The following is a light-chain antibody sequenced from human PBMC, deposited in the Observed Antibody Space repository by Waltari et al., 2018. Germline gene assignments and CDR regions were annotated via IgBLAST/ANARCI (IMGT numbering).Light chain of an antibody. Sequence: DIQMTQSPSTLSASVGDRVTITCRASQTISTRLAWYQQKPGKAPKVLINRASSLQSGVPSRFSGCGSGTEFTLTIRRLQPDDFATYYCQQYNSYSGGTFGPGTKVDIK. CDR3: QQYNSYSGGT. J-gene: IGKJ3*01. CDR1: QTISTR. CDR2: RAS. V-gene: IGKV1-5*03.